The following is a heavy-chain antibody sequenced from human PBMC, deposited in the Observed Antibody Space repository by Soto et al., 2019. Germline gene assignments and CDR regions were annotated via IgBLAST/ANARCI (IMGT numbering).Heavy chain of an antibody. CDR2: IIPLFGTP. Sequence: QVQLVQSGAEVRKPGSSLRVSCKSSGATFSTTGISWVRQAPGQGLEWMGGIIPLFGTPKYARKFQGRVSITADESTNTVFMELNSLRPDDAAVYYSTRASPVLRAGDPCYRVDRSFDCWGQGSLVIVSS. J-gene: IGHJ5*01. D-gene: IGHD2-21*02. CDR3: TRASPVLRAGDPCYRVDRSFDC. CDR1: GATFSTTG. V-gene: IGHV1-69*01.